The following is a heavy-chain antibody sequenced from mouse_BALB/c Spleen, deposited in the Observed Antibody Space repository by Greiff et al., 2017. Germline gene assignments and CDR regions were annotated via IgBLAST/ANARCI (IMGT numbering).Heavy chain of an antibody. J-gene: IGHJ1*01. CDR1: GFSLPSYG. Sequence: VQLQQSGPGLVAPSQSLSITCTVSGFSLPSYGVHWVRQPPGKGLEWLGVIWAGGSTNYNSALMSRLSISKDNSKSQVFLKMNSLQTDDTAMYYCARDPKFITTGYCDGWGAGTTVTVAS. CDR3: ARDPKFITTGYCDG. D-gene: IGHD1-1*01. CDR2: IWAGGST. V-gene: IGHV2-9*02.